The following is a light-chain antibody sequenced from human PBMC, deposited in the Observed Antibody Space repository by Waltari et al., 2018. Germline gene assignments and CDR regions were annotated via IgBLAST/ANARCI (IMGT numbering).Light chain of an antibody. CDR2: GAS. CDR3: QQYNDWPPMYT. V-gene: IGKV3-15*01. CDR1: QSVSTN. Sequence: EIVMTQSPATLSVSPGERATPPCRASQSVSTNLAWYQQKPGQAPRLLIYGASTRATGIPARFSGGGSGTEFTLTISSLQSEDFAVYYCQQYNDWPPMYTFGQGTKLDI. J-gene: IGKJ2*01.